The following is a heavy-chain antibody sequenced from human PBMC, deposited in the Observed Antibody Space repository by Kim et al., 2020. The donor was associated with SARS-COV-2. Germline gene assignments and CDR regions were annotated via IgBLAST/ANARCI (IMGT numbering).Heavy chain of an antibody. CDR3: ARGGEGGY. Sequence: SETLSLTCAVYGGSFSGYYWSWIRQPPGKGLEWIGEINHSGSTNYNPSLKSRVTISVDTSKNQFSLKLSSVTAADTAVYYCARGGEGGYWGQGTLVTVSS. CDR1: GGSFSGYY. CDR2: INHSGST. J-gene: IGHJ4*02. D-gene: IGHD1-26*01. V-gene: IGHV4-34*01.